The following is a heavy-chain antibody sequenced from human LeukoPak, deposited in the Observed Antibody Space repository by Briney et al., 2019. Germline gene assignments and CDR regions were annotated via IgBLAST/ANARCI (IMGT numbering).Heavy chain of an antibody. CDR1: GFTFDDYA. CDR2: ISWNSGSI. Sequence: GRSLRLSCAASGFTFDDYATHWVRQAPGKGLEWVSGISWNSGSIGYADSVKGRFTISRDNAKNSLYLQMNSLRAEDTALYYCAKAQYSSGWWGPDYFDYRGQGTLVTVSS. V-gene: IGHV3-9*01. J-gene: IGHJ4*02. CDR3: AKAQYSSGWWGPDYFDY. D-gene: IGHD6-19*01.